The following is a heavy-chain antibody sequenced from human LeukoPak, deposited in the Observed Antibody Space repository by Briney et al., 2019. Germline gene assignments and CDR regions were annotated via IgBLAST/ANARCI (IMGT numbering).Heavy chain of an antibody. J-gene: IGHJ4*01. D-gene: IGHD6-13*01. CDR3: ARDGTAAGLYFDL. V-gene: IGHV3-7*01. CDR1: GFTFTDYW. CDR2: IRQDGSEK. Sequence: GGSLRHSCAVSGFTFTDYWMNWVRQAPGKGLEWVASIRQDGSEKTYVDSVKGRFTISRDNTKNSLSLQVNSLRVEDTAVYYCARDGTAAGLYFDLWGQGTLVTVSS.